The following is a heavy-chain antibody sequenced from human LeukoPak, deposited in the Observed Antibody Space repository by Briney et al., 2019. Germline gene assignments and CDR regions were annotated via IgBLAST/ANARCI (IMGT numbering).Heavy chain of an antibody. CDR2: ISYDGSNK. CDR3: AKDYSSSSDYFDF. Sequence: GGSLRLSCAASGFTFSSYAMHWVRQAPGKGLEWVAVISYDGSNKYYADSVKGRFTISRDNSKNTLYLEMNSLRPEDTALYCCAKDYSSSSDYFDFWGQGTLVTVSS. J-gene: IGHJ4*02. V-gene: IGHV3-30-3*01. CDR1: GFTFSSYA. D-gene: IGHD6-13*01.